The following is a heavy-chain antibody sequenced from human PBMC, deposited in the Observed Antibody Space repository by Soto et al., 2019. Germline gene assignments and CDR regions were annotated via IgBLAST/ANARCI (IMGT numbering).Heavy chain of an antibody. Sequence: SETLSLTCTVSGGSISSYYWSWIRQPPGKGLEWIGYIYYSGSTNYNPSLKSRVTISVDTSKNQFSLKLSSVTAADTAVYYCARLYGLDACDIWGQVTMFTVSS. J-gene: IGHJ3*02. CDR1: GGSISSYY. CDR3: ARLYGLDACDI. V-gene: IGHV4-59*08. D-gene: IGHD3-16*02. CDR2: IYYSGST.